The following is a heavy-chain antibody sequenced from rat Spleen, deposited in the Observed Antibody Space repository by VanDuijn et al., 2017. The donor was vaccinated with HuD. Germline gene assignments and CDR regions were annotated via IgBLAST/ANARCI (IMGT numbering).Heavy chain of an antibody. Sequence: EVQLVESGGGLVQPGRSLKLSCAASGFTFSDYNMAWVRQAPERGLEWVATISPSGVTYYRDSVKGRFTVSRENAKSTLYFLMDSLRSEDTATYYCVRQDTSGYSNWFAYWGQGTLVTVSS. CDR2: ISPSGVT. J-gene: IGHJ3*01. CDR1: GFTFSDYN. V-gene: IGHV5-7*01. CDR3: VRQDTSGYSNWFAY. D-gene: IGHD4-3*01.